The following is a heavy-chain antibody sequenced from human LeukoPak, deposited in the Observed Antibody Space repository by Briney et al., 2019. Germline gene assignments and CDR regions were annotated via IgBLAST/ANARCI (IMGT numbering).Heavy chain of an antibody. CDR1: GFTFSSYA. D-gene: IGHD2-2*01. J-gene: IGHJ4*02. CDR2: ISNDGSNE. Sequence: PGGSLRLSCVASGFTFSSYAMHWVRQAPGKGLEWVAVISNDGSNEYYADSVKGRFTISRDNSKNTLYLQVNSLRAEDTAVYYCARGTYCSSTTCYGNWASIYFDCWGQGTLVTVSS. V-gene: IGHV3-30-3*01. CDR3: ARGTYCSSTTCYGNWASIYFDC.